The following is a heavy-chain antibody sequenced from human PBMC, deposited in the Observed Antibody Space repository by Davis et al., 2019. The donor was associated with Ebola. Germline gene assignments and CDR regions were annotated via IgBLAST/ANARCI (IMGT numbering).Heavy chain of an antibody. Sequence: HTGGSLRLSCAASGFTFSSYWMHWVRQAPGKGLVWVSRINSDGSSTSYADSVKGRFTISRDNSKNTLALQMNSVRGEDTAVYYCAKDKGFWVPPDWFGPWGQGVQVTVSS. CDR1: GFTFSSYW. D-gene: IGHD3-16*01. CDR3: AKDKGFWVPPDWFGP. J-gene: IGHJ5*02. CDR2: INSDGSST. V-gene: IGHV3-74*01.